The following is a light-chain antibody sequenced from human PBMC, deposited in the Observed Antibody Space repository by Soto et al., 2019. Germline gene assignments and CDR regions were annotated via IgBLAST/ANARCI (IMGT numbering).Light chain of an antibody. CDR3: QQFNNYPPLIT. V-gene: IGKV1D-13*01. CDR1: QSISSY. CDR2: DAS. Sequence: IQMTQSPSSLSASVGDRVTITCRASQSISSYLNWYQQKPGKAPKLLIYDASSLESGVPSRFSGSGSGTDFTLTISSLQPEDFATYYCQQFNNYPPLITFGQGTRLEIK. J-gene: IGKJ5*01.